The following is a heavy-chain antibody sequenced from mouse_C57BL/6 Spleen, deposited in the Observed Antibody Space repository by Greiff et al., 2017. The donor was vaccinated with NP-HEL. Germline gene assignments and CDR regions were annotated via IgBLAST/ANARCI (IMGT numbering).Heavy chain of an antibody. J-gene: IGHJ2*01. Sequence: QVQLQQPGAELVRPGTSVKLSCTASGYTFTSYWMHWVKQRPGQGLEWIGVIDPSDSYTNYNQKFKGKATLTVDTSSSTAYMQLSSLTSEDSAVYYCASNYFDYWGQGTTLTVSS. V-gene: IGHV1-59*01. CDR1: GYTFTSYW. CDR2: IDPSDSYT. CDR3: ASNYFDY.